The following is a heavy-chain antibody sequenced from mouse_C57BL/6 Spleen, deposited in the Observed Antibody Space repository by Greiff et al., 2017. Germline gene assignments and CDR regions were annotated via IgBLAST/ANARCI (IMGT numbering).Heavy chain of an antibody. J-gene: IGHJ3*01. V-gene: IGHV1-85*01. CDR2: IYPRDGST. Sequence: VQLQQSGPELVKPGASVKLSCKASGYTFTSYDINWVKQRPGQGLEWIGWIYPRDGSTNYNEKFKGKATLTVDTSSITAYMGLHSLAAEDCAVLCCGNRRRGYGGWGQGTMVTAAA. D-gene: IGHD2-10*02. CDR1: GYTFTSYD. CDR3: GNRRRGYGG.